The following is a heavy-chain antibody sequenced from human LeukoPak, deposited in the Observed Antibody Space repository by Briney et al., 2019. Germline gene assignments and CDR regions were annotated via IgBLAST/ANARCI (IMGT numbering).Heavy chain of an antibody. CDR2: ISSSGKTI. V-gene: IGHV3-48*03. CDR1: GFTFSSYE. CDR3: ARGGGRTDFH. D-gene: IGHD1-14*01. J-gene: IGHJ4*02. Sequence: PGGSLRLSCAASGFTFSSYEMNWVRQAPGKGLEWVSYISSSGKTIYYADSVKGRFTISRDNAKNSLYLQMNSLRAEDTAVYYCARGGGRTDFHWGQGTLVTVSS.